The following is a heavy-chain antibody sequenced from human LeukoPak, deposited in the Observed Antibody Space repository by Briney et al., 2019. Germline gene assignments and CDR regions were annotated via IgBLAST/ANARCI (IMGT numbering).Heavy chain of an antibody. CDR3: ARGGYYNILTGFRSRNLGFDY. J-gene: IGHJ4*02. CDR2: IKEDGSEK. V-gene: IGHV3-7*01. D-gene: IGHD3-9*01. Sequence: PGGSLRLSCAAAGFTFSSYWMSWVRQTTGKGLECVAKIKEDGSEKHYVDSVKGRFTVSRDNSKNTLYLQMNSLRPEDTAVYYCARGGYYNILTGFRSRNLGFDYWGQGTLVTVSS. CDR1: GFTFSSYW.